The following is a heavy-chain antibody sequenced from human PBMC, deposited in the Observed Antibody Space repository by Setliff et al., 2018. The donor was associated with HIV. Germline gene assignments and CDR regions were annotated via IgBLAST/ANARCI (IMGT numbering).Heavy chain of an antibody. J-gene: IGHJ5*02. CDR1: GGSISNSRYY. CDR3: ASRVYYYDSSCYLREEGFDP. CDR2: IYYSGRT. D-gene: IGHD3-22*01. V-gene: IGHV4-39*01. Sequence: LSLTCTVSGGSISNSRYYWSWIRQPPGKGLEWIGSIYYSGRTYYNPSLKSRDTISVDTSKNQFSLKLSSVTSADAAVYYCASRVYYYDSSCYLREEGFDPWGQGTLGTVSS.